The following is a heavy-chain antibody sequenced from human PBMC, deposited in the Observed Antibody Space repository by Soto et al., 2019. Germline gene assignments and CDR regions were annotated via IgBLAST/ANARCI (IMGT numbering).Heavy chain of an antibody. V-gene: IGHV1-18*04. CDR2: ISSYNSYNGDT. Sequence: QVQLVQSGADLKKPGASVQVSCKTSGYTFSNYAINWVRQAPGQGLEWMGWISSYNSYNGDTKYARMLQDRLTMTIDTSTATAYMELRSLRADDTAVYYCARSELERGEVGYYGMGVWGQGTTVTVSS. D-gene: IGHD3-16*01. CDR1: GYTFSNYA. CDR3: ARSELERGEVGYYGMGV. J-gene: IGHJ6*02.